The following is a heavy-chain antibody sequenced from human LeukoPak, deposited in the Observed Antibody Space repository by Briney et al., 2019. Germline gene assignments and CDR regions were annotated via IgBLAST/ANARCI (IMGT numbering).Heavy chain of an antibody. CDR1: GGSISSYY. D-gene: IGHD1-26*01. Sequence: SETLSLTCTVSGGSISSYYWSWIRQPPGKGLEWIGYMYYTGSSNYNPSLKSRATISEDTSKNQFSLKLNSVTAADAAVYYCARHGGGSYHTEFDYWGQGTLVTVSS. CDR3: ARHGGGSYHTEFDY. V-gene: IGHV4-59*08. J-gene: IGHJ4*02. CDR2: MYYTGSS.